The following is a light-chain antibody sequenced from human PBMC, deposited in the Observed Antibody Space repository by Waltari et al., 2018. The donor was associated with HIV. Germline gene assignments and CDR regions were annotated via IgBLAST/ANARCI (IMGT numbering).Light chain of an antibody. J-gene: IGKJ1*01. CDR2: LAA. CDR3: MHGQQTPV. Sequence: DIAMIQSPDSLAVSPGEPASISCRSSQSLLHNNGHNYLDWYIQRPGQAPELLIYLAARRASGVPDRIAGSGSGTDFILKISRVEPEDVCVYYCMHGQQTPVFGQGTQVEV. V-gene: IGKV2-28*01. CDR1: QSLLHNNGHNY.